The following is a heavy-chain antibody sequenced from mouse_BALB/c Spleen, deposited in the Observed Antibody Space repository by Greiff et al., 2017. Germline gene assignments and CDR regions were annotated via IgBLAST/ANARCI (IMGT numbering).Heavy chain of an antibody. CDR1: GFTFSSYT. V-gene: IGHV5-6-4*01. CDR2: ISSGGSYT. Sequence: EVKLMESGGGLVKPGGSLKLSCAASGFTFSSYTMSWVRQTPEKRLEWVATISSGGSYTYYPDSVKGRFTISRDNAKNTLYLQMSSLKSEDTAMYYCTREGSSMDYWGQGTSVTGSS. CDR3: TREGSSMDY. J-gene: IGHJ4*01.